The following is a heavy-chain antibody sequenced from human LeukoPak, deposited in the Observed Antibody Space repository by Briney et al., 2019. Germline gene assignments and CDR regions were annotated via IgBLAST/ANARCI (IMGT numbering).Heavy chain of an antibody. V-gene: IGHV3-30-3*01. CDR1: GFTFSSYA. D-gene: IGHD2-2*01. J-gene: IGHJ6*02. CDR3: ARDLKAPIVVVPAAFYYYYGMDV. Sequence: GGSLRLSCAASGFTFSSYAMHWVRQAPGKGLEWVAVISYDGSNKYYADSVKGRFTISRDNSKNTLYLQMNSLRAEDTAVYCCARDLKAPIVVVPAAFYYYYGMDVWGQGTTVTVSS. CDR2: ISYDGSNK.